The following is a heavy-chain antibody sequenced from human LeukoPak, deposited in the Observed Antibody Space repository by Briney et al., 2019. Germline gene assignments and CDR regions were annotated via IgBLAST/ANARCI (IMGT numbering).Heavy chain of an antibody. CDR3: ARLASGWYMIDY. Sequence: GGSLRLSCAASGFTLSSNWMNWVRQAPGKGLEWVANIKQDGSEHYYVDSVMGRFTISRGNAKNSVYLQMNSLRDEDTAVYYCARLASGWYMIDYWGQGTLVTVSS. CDR2: IKQDGSEH. J-gene: IGHJ4*02. CDR1: GFTLSSNW. D-gene: IGHD6-19*01. V-gene: IGHV3-7*01.